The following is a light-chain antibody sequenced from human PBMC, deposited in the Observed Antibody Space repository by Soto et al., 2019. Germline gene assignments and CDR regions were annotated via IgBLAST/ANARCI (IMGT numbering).Light chain of an antibody. V-gene: IGLV2-23*01. CDR2: EGT. Sequence: QSVLTQPASVSGSPGQSITISCTGTSRDVGSSDLVSWYQQHPGKAPKLIIFEGTRRPSGVSGRFSGSMSGNTASLTISGLQAEDEADYYCCSFARRSTSYVFGTGTKLTVL. CDR3: CSFARRSTSYV. CDR1: SRDVGSSDL. J-gene: IGLJ1*01.